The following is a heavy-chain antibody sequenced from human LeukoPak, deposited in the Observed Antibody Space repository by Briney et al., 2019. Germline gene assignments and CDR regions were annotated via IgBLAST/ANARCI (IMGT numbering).Heavy chain of an antibody. CDR2: IIPIFGTA. D-gene: IGHD6-19*01. J-gene: IGHJ4*02. CDR3: ASTVAGTMSYYFDY. Sequence: SVKVSCKASGYTFTSYGISWVRQAPGQGLEWMGGIIPIFGTANYAQKFQGRVTITADKSTSTAYVELSSLRSEDTAVYYCASTVAGTMSYYFDYWGQGTLVTVSS. CDR1: GYTFTSYG. V-gene: IGHV1-69*06.